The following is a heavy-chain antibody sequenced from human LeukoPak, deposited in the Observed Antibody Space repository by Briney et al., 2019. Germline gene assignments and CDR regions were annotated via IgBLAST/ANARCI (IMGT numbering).Heavy chain of an antibody. J-gene: IGHJ3*01. Sequence: ASVKVSCKASGYTFTSYDINWARQATGQGLEWMGWMKPHSGDTGYAQRFQGRVTMTRDTSTNTAYLELTSLISEDTAVYYCARYCSGNGCFPSSAAFDLWGQGTMVTVSS. CDR1: GYTFTSYD. CDR2: MKPHSGDT. D-gene: IGHD2-15*01. CDR3: ARYCSGNGCFPSSAAFDL. V-gene: IGHV1-8*01.